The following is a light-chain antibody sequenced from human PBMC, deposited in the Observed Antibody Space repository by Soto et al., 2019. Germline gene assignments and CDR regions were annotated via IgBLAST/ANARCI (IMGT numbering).Light chain of an antibody. Sequence: EIVMTQSPATLSVSPGERATLSCRASQNISSNLAWYQQKPGQAPRVLIDGASTRATGIPARFSGSGSGTEFTLTIIILQSVDFAVYYCQQYNNWLWTFGQGTKVEIK. J-gene: IGKJ1*01. V-gene: IGKV3-15*01. CDR1: QNISSN. CDR3: QQYNNWLWT. CDR2: GAS.